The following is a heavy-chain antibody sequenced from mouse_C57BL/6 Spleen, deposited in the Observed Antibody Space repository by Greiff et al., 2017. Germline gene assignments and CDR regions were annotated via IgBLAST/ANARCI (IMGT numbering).Heavy chain of an antibody. CDR3: AREDYGSREMDY. CDR1: GYAFSSYW. Sequence: QVQLQQSGAELVKPGASVKISCKASGYAFSSYWMNWVKQRPGKGLEWIGQIYPGDGDTNYNGKFKGKATLTADKSSSTAYMQLSSLTSEDSAVYFCAREDYGSREMDYWGQGTSVTVSS. V-gene: IGHV1-80*01. D-gene: IGHD1-1*01. J-gene: IGHJ4*01. CDR2: IYPGDGDT.